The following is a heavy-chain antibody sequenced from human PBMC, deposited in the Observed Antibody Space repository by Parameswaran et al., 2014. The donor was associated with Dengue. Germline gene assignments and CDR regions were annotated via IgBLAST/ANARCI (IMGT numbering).Heavy chain of an antibody. CDR1: GFTVSSNY. V-gene: IGHV3-66*01. D-gene: IGHD3-10*01. CDR3: ARDSYYGSGSYWDTYYFDY. J-gene: IGHJ4*02. CDR2: IYSGGST. Sequence: GGSLRLSCAASGFTVSSNYMSWVRQAPGKGLEWVSVIYSGGSTYYADSVKGRFTISRDNSKNTLYLQMNSLRAEDTAVYYCARDSYYGSGSYWDTYYFDYWGQGTLVTVSS.